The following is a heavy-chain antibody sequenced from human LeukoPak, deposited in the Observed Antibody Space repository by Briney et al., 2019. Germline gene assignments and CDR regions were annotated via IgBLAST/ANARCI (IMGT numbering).Heavy chain of an antibody. CDR3: ARVNINNWHSCDY. J-gene: IGHJ4*02. CDR2: IYHSGSP. D-gene: IGHD1-1*01. V-gene: IGHV4-4*02. CDR1: GGSISSNNW. Sequence: SETLSLTCAVSGGSISSNNWWGWVRQPPGKGLEWIGEIYHSGSPNYNPSLKSRVTISVDKSRNHFSLNLSSVTAADTAVYYCARVNINNWHSCDYWGRGTLVTVSS.